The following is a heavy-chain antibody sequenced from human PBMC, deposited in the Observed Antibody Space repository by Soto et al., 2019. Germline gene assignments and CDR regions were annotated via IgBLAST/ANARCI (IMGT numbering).Heavy chain of an antibody. CDR2: ISYGGDII. D-gene: IGHD2-2*01. Sequence: GGSLRLSCAASGFTFSSYAMSWVRQAPEKGLEWVSTISYGGDIIYYADSVKGRFTISRDNSKNTLYLQMNSLRAEDTAIYYCAKYHLVRRSAFDIWGQGTMVTVSS. CDR1: GFTFSSYA. CDR3: AKYHLVRRSAFDI. J-gene: IGHJ3*02. V-gene: IGHV3-23*01.